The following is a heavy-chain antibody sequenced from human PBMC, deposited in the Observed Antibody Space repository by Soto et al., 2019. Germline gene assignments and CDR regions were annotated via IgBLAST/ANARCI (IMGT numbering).Heavy chain of an antibody. D-gene: IGHD5-12*01. J-gene: IGHJ4*02. Sequence: EVHLVESGGVVVQPGGSLRLSCAASGFTFDDYNMHWVRQTPGKGLEWVSLFSWDGGRTYYADSVKGRFTISRDNSKNSLYLQMNSLRTEDTALYYCAKDSGYGIFDYWGQGTLVTVSS. V-gene: IGHV3-43*01. CDR3: AKDSGYGIFDY. CDR2: FSWDGGRT. CDR1: GFTFDDYN.